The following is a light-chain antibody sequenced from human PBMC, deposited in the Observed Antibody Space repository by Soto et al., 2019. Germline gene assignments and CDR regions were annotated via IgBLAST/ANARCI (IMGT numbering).Light chain of an antibody. CDR1: SSDVGSYNL. CDR2: EGS. CDR3: CSFAGGATFV. V-gene: IGLV2-23*03. Sequence: QSALTQPASVSGSPGQSITISCTGTSSDVGSYNLVSWYQQHPGKAPKLMIYEGSKRPSGVSDRFSGSKSGNTASLTISALQAEDEADYSCCSFAGGATFVFGGGTKVTVL. J-gene: IGLJ2*01.